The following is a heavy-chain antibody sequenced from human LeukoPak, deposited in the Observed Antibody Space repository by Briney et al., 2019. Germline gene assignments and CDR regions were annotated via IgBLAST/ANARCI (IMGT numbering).Heavy chain of an antibody. D-gene: IGHD6-19*01. Sequence: SETLSLTCTVSGGSISSSSYYWGWIRQPQGKGLEWIGSIYYSGSTYYNPSLKSRVTISVDTSKSQFSLRLSSVTAADTAVYYCARHRSGSSWFAPWGQGTLVTVSS. CDR3: ARHRSGSSWFAP. CDR1: GGSISSSSYY. J-gene: IGHJ5*02. V-gene: IGHV4-39*01. CDR2: IYYSGST.